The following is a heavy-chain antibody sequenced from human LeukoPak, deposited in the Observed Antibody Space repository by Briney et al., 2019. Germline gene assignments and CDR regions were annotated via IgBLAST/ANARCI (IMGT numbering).Heavy chain of an antibody. CDR2: INSDGSRT. J-gene: IGHJ5*02. Sequence: GGSLRLSCVASEFSFSSYWMHWVRQAPGKGLVWVSRINSDGSRTNYADSVKGRFTISRDNAKNTLYLQMSSLRAEDTAVYYCARVLTGSWDWFDPWGQGSLVTVSS. V-gene: IGHV3-74*01. CDR1: EFSFSSYW. CDR3: ARVLTGSWDWFDP. D-gene: IGHD2-8*02.